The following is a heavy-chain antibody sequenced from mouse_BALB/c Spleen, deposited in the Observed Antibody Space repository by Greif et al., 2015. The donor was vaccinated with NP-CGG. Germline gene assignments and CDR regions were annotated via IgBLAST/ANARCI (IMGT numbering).Heavy chain of an antibody. CDR2: IYPGDGDT. CDR3: AREDRGGLDY. Sequence: VKLVESGAELARPGASVKLSCKASGYTFTSYWMQWVKQRPGQGLEWIGAIYPGDGDTRYTQKFKGKATLTADKSSSTAYMQLSSLASEDSAVYYCAREDRGGLDYWGQGTTLTVSS. CDR1: GYTFTSYW. J-gene: IGHJ2*01. V-gene: IGHV1-87*01.